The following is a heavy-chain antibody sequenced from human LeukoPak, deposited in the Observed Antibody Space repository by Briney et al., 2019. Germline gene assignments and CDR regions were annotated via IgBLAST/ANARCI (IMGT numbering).Heavy chain of an antibody. Sequence: ASVKVSCKASGGTFSSYAISWVRQAPGQGLEWMGGIIPIFGTANYAQKFQGRVTITADESTSTAYMELSSLRSEDTAVYYCARPPSGSCYQMGNYFDYWGQGTLVTVSS. CDR1: GGTFSSYA. D-gene: IGHD3-10*01. V-gene: IGHV1-69*01. J-gene: IGHJ4*02. CDR3: ARPPSGSCYQMGNYFDY. CDR2: IIPIFGTA.